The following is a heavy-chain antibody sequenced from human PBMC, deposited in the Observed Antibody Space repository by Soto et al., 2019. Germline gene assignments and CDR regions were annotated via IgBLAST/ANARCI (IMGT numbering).Heavy chain of an antibody. CDR2: IYWDDDK. J-gene: IGHJ5*02. V-gene: IGHV2-5*02. CDR3: AHRRRAYYDTDLWFDP. Sequence: SGPTLVNPTQTLTLTCTFSGFSLSTSGVGVGWIRQPPGKALEWLALIYWDDDKRYSPSLKSRLTITKDTSKNQVVLTMTNMDPVDTATYYCAHRRRAYYDTDLWFDPWGQGTLVTVSS. D-gene: IGHD3-22*01. CDR1: GFSLSTSGVG.